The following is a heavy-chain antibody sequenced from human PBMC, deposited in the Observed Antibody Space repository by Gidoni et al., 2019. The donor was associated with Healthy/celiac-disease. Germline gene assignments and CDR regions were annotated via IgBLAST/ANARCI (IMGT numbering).Heavy chain of an antibody. CDR3: ASPQLGKKNAFDI. CDR2: IYPGDSDT. CDR1: GYSFTRYW. D-gene: IGHD6-13*01. Sequence: EVQLVQSGAEVKKPGESLTISCKGSGYSFTRYWIGWVRQMPGKGLEWRGIIYPGDSDTRYSPSFQGQVTISADKSISTAYLQWSSLKASDTAMYYCASPQLGKKNAFDIWGQGTMVTVSS. V-gene: IGHV5-51*01. J-gene: IGHJ3*02.